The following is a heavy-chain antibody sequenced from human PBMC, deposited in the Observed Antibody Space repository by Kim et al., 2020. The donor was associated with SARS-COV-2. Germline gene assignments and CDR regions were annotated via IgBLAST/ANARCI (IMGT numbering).Heavy chain of an antibody. CDR2: ISSSGRST. J-gene: IGHJ4*02. CDR3: AKVAEELATVSYLDY. D-gene: IGHD4-4*01. CDR1: GFIFTKYA. V-gene: IGHV3-23*01. Sequence: GGSLRLPCAASGFIFTKYAMTWVRQAPGKGLEWVSAISSSGRSTYYADSVRGRFTISRDDSKNTMFLQMNTLRAEDTAVYYCAKVAEELATVSYLDYWGQGALVTVSS.